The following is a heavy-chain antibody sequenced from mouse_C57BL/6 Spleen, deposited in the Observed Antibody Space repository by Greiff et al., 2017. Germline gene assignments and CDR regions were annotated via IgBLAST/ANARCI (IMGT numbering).Heavy chain of an antibody. D-gene: IGHD2-3*01. CDR3: ARFLDGYYNFDY. J-gene: IGHJ2*01. Sequence: QVQLQQSGPELVKPGASVKISCKASGYAFSSSWMNWVKQRPGKGLEWIGRIYPGDGDTNYNGKFKGKATLTADKSSSTAYMQLSSLTSEDSAVYFCARFLDGYYNFDYWGKGTTLTVSS. CDR1: GYAFSSSW. V-gene: IGHV1-82*01. CDR2: IYPGDGDT.